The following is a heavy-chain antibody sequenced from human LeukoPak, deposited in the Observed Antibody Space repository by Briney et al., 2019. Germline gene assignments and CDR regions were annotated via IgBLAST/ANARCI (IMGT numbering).Heavy chain of an antibody. D-gene: IGHD3-22*01. CDR2: IKSKTDGGTT. Sequence: GGSLRLSCAASGFTFSNAWMSWVRQAPGKGLEWVGRIKSKTDGGTTDYAAPVKGRFTISRDDSKNTLYLQMNSLKTEDTAVYYCTTQRKGYYYDSSGYSFDYWGQGTLVTVSS. CDR1: GFTFSNAW. J-gene: IGHJ4*02. CDR3: TTQRKGYYYDSSGYSFDY. V-gene: IGHV3-15*01.